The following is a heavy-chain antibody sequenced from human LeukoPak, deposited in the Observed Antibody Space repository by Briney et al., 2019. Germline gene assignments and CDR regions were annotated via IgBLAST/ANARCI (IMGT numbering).Heavy chain of an antibody. CDR3: ARARRYSSSWFPANWFDP. Sequence: PSETLSLTCAVYGGSFSGYYRSWIRQPPGNGLEWIGEINHSGSTNYNPSLKSRVTISVDTSKNQFSLKLSSVTAADTAVYYCARARRYSSSWFPANWFDPWGQGTLVTVSS. D-gene: IGHD6-13*01. CDR1: GGSFSGYY. V-gene: IGHV4-34*01. J-gene: IGHJ5*02. CDR2: INHSGST.